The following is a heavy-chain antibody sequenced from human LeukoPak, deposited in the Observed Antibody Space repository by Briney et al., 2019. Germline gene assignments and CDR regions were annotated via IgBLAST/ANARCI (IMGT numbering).Heavy chain of an antibody. CDR3: ARGLGGNFDY. CDR2: INHSGST. Sequence: PSETLSLTCAVYGGSFSGYYWSWIRQPPGKGLEWIGEINHSGSTNYNPSLKSRVTTSVDTSKNQFSLKLSSVTAADTAVYYCARGLGGNFDYWGQGTLVTVSS. D-gene: IGHD3-16*01. J-gene: IGHJ4*02. CDR1: GGSFSGYY. V-gene: IGHV4-34*01.